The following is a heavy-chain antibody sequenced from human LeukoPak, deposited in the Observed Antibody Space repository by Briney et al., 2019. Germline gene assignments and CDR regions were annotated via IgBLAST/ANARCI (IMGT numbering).Heavy chain of an antibody. CDR2: ISYDGSNK. Sequence: PGGSLRLSCAASGFTFSSYGMHWVRQAPRKGLEWVAVISYDGSNKYYADSVKGRFTISRDNSKNTLYLQMNSLRAEDTAVYYCAKEGDNYYDSSGYYLDYWGQGALFAVSS. CDR1: GFTFSSYG. CDR3: AKEGDNYYDSSGYYLDY. V-gene: IGHV3-30*18. J-gene: IGHJ4*02. D-gene: IGHD3-22*01.